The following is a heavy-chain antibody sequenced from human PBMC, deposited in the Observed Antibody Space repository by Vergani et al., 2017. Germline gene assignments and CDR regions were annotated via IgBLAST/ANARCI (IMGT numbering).Heavy chain of an antibody. J-gene: IGHJ6*02. D-gene: IGHD3-10*01. CDR2: VDPEDGET. Sequence: EVQLVQSGAEVKKPGATVKISCKVSGYTFTDYYMHWVQQAPGKGLEWMGLVDPEDGETIYAEKFQGRVTITADTSTDTAYMELSSLRSEDTAVYYCVYGSVSYYGAYYYGMDVWGQGTTVTVSS. CDR3: VYGSVSYYGAYYYGMDV. CDR1: GYTFTDYY. V-gene: IGHV1-69-2*01.